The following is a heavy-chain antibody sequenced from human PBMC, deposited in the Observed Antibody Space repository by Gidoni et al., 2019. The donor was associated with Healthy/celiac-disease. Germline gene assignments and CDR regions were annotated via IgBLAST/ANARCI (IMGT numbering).Heavy chain of an antibody. Sequence: EVQLVESGGGWVQPGGSLRLSCAAPGVTFSSSAMSWVRQAPGKGLEWVSAIRGSGGSTYYSDSVKGRFTIARDNSKNTLYLQMNSLRAEDTAVYYCAKWDYGGNGYFDYWGQGTLVTVSS. CDR1: GVTFSSSA. J-gene: IGHJ4*02. CDR2: IRGSGGST. V-gene: IGHV3-23*04. D-gene: IGHD4-17*01. CDR3: AKWDYGGNGYFDY.